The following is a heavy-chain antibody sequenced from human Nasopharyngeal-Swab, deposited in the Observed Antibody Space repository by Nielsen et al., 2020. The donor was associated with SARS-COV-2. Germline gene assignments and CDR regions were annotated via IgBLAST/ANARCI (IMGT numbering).Heavy chain of an antibody. Sequence: ESLKISCAASGFIFSASAIHWVRQASGKGLEWVGRIGDKDHNYATTYGASVQGRFTISRDDSKNTAFLQMDRLKTEDTALYYCTTDFYFDYWGQGTLVTVSS. J-gene: IGHJ4*02. CDR1: GFIFSASA. V-gene: IGHV3-73*01. CDR3: TTDFYFDY. CDR2: IGDKDHNYAT.